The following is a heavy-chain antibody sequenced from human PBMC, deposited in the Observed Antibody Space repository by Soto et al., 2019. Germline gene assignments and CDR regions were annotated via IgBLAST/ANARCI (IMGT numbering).Heavy chain of an antibody. D-gene: IGHD1-1*01. Sequence: PGGSLRLSCEASGFTFSNYGMHLVLQAPGKGLEWVAVISYDGTDKYHADSVKGRFTISRDNSKNTLYLQMNSLRAEDTAVYYCAKGAGYAEEVFYWGQGALVTVSS. CDR2: ISYDGTDK. CDR3: AKGAGYAEEVFY. CDR1: GFTFSNYG. J-gene: IGHJ4*02. V-gene: IGHV3-30*18.